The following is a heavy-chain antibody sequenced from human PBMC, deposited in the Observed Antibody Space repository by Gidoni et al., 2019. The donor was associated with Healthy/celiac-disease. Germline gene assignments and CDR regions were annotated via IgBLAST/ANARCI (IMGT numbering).Heavy chain of an antibody. V-gene: IGHV4-39*01. CDR3: ARLRYCSSTSCRPSWFDP. CDR1: GGPISSSSFY. D-gene: IGHD2-2*01. J-gene: IGHJ5*02. Sequence: QLQLQESGPGLVKPSETLSLTCTVSGGPISSSSFYWGWIRQPPGKGLEWIGSIYYSGSTYYNPSLKSRVTISVDTSKNQFSLKLSSVTAADTAVYYCARLRYCSSTSCRPSWFDPWGQGTLVTVSS. CDR2: IYYSGST.